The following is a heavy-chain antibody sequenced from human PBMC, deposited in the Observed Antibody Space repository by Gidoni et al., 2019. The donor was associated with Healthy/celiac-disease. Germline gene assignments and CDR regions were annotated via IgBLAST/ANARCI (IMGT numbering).Heavy chain of an antibody. CDR2: IYYSGST. J-gene: IGHJ4*02. D-gene: IGHD1-7*01. CDR3: ARSRTKLSPFDY. CDR1: GGSISSGGYY. V-gene: IGHV4-31*03. Sequence: QVQLQESCPGLVKPSQTLSLTCPFSGGSISSGGYYWSWIRQHPGKGLEWIGYIYYSGSTYYNPSIKSRVTISVDTSKNQFSLKLSSVTAADTAVYYCARSRTKLSPFDYWGQGTLVTVSS.